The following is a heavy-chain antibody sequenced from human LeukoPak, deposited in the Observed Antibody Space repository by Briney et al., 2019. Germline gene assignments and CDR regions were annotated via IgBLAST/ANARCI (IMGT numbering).Heavy chain of an antibody. V-gene: IGHV1-8*01. D-gene: IGHD3-3*01. CDR3: ARPNTYYDFWSGHGGYYYYYMDV. Sequence: ASVKVSCKASGYTFTSYDINWVRQATGQGLEWMGWVNPNSGNTGYAQKFQGRVTMTRNTSISTAYMELSSLRSDDTAVYYCARPNTYYDFWSGHGGYYYYYMDVWGKGTTVTVSS. J-gene: IGHJ6*03. CDR2: VNPNSGNT. CDR1: GYTFTSYD.